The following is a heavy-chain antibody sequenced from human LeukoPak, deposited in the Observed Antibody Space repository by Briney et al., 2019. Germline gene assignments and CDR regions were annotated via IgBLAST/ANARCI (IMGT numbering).Heavy chain of an antibody. J-gene: IGHJ4*02. CDR2: ISGSGGST. V-gene: IGHV3-23*01. Sequence: GGSLRLSCAASGFTFSSYAMSWVRQAPGKGLEWVSAISGSGGSTYYADSVKGRFTISRDNSKNTPYLQMNSLRAEDTAVYYCAKASSGSYYARWAYFDYWGQGTLVTVSS. D-gene: IGHD3-10*01. CDR1: GFTFSSYA. CDR3: AKASSGSYYARWAYFDY.